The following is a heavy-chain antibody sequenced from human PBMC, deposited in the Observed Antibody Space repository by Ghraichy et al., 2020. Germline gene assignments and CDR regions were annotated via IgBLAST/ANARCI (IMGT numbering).Heavy chain of an antibody. J-gene: IGHJ5*02. V-gene: IGHV6-1*01. CDR3: ARGPFSSGFDP. CDR1: GDSVSSNNVY. CDR2: TYYRSKWYN. Sequence: SQTLSLTCAVSGDSVSSNNVYWNWIRQSPLRGLEWLGRTYYRSKWYNDYAVSVKSRITINPDTSKNQFSLQLSSVTPEDTAVYYCARGPFSSGFDPWGQGTLVTVSS. D-gene: IGHD6-19*01.